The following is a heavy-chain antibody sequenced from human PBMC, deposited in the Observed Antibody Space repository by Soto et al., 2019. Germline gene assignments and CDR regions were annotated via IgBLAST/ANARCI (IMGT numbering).Heavy chain of an antibody. CDR3: ARVDYYERGYFDY. Sequence: GGSLRLSCVDSGVTTSRYEMSNFEVNWVRQAPGKGLEWVSYIDHRGTIIFYADSVKGRFTISRDNAKNSLYLQMNSLRAEDTAVYYCARVDYYERGYFDYCGQGALVTVS. CDR2: IDHRGTII. V-gene: IGHV3-48*03. CDR1: GVTTSRYE. J-gene: IGHJ4*01. D-gene: IGHD3-22*01.